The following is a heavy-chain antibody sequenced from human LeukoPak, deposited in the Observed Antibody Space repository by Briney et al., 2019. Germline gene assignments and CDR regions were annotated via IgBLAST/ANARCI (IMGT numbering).Heavy chain of an antibody. CDR1: GGTFSSYA. Sequence: SVKVSCKASGGTFSSYAISWVRQAPGQGLEWMGGIIPIFGTANYAQKFQGRVTITADESTSTAYMELSSLRSEDTAVYYCARVMAAKTYNWFDPWGQGTLVTVSS. D-gene: IGHD2-8*01. CDR2: IIPIFGTA. CDR3: ARVMAAKTYNWFDP. J-gene: IGHJ5*02. V-gene: IGHV1-69*01.